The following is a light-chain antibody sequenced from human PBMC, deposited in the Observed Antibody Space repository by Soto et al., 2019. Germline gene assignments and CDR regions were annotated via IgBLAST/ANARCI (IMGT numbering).Light chain of an antibody. J-gene: IGKJ4*01. V-gene: IGKV1-39*01. CDR1: QDINNY. Sequence: DIQMTQSPSSLSASVGDRVTITCRASQDINNYLNWYQQRPGKAPRVLIFSASTLQSGVPSRFSGSGSGTDFTLTISSLEPEDFGTYFCQQSYSTPGALTFGGGTRVDIK. CDR3: QQSYSTPGALT. CDR2: SAS.